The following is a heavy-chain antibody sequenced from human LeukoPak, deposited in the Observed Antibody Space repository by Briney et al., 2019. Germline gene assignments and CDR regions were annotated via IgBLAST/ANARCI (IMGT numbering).Heavy chain of an antibody. CDR2: IYYSGST. Sequence: PSETLSLTCTVSGGSISSSSYYWGWIRQPPGKGLGWIGSIYYSGSTYYNPSLKSRVTISVDTSKNQFSLKLSSVTAADTAVYYCARDYGGKFDFWGQGTLVTVSS. J-gene: IGHJ4*02. CDR1: GGSISSSSYY. D-gene: IGHD4/OR15-4a*01. V-gene: IGHV4-39*07. CDR3: ARDYGGKFDF.